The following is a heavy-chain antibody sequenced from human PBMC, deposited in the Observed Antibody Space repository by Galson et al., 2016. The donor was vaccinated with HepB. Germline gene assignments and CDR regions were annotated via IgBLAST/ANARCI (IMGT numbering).Heavy chain of an antibody. Sequence: SLRLSCAASGFTFGSYAMHWVRQAPGKGLEWVAVISYDGSKKYYADSVKGRFTISRDISQNTLYLQMNSLSAADTAVYYCAFPGVAGTVWFWGLDYWGQGTPVTVSS. CDR3: AFPGVAGTVWFWGLDY. J-gene: IGHJ4*02. CDR1: GFTFGSYA. V-gene: IGHV3-30*04. D-gene: IGHD6-19*01. CDR2: ISYDGSKK.